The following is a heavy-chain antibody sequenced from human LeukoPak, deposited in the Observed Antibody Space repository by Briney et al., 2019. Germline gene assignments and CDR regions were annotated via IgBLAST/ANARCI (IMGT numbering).Heavy chain of an antibody. CDR2: ISYDGSNE. V-gene: IGHV3-30*18. D-gene: IGHD3-10*01. Sequence: GGSLRLSCAASGFTFSSYWMSWVRQAPGKGLERVAIISYDGSNEYYADSVKGRFTISRDNSKNTLYLQMNSLRAEDTAVYYCAKDLVWFGDPFDYWGQGTLVTVSS. CDR1: GFTFSSYW. CDR3: AKDLVWFGDPFDY. J-gene: IGHJ4*02.